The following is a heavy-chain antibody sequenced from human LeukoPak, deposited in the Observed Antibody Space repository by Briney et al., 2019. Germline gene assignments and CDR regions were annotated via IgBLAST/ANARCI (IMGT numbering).Heavy chain of an antibody. CDR2: ISNIGSHI. V-gene: IGHV3-21*01. Sequence: PGGSLRLSCAASGFNFEDYTMHWVRQTPGKGLEWVSSISNIGSHIYYTDSVQGRFIISRDNSKKTLYLQMNSLRAEDTAVYYCARGSSAYDYWGQGTLVTVSS. CDR3: ARGSSAYDY. D-gene: IGHD2-2*01. J-gene: IGHJ4*02. CDR1: GFNFEDYT.